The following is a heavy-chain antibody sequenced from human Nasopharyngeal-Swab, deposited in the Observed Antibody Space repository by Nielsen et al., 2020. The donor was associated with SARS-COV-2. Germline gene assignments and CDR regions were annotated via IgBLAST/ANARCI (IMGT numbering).Heavy chain of an antibody. D-gene: IGHD1-1*01. V-gene: IGHV4-34*01. Sequence: SETLSLTCAVYGGSFSGYYWSWIRQPPGKGLEWIGEINHSGGTNYNPSLKSRVTISVDTSKNQFSLKLSSVTAADTAVYYCASSTYQGRSDWGQGTLVTVSS. CDR2: INHSGGT. CDR3: ASSTYQGRSD. CDR1: GGSFSGYY. J-gene: IGHJ4*02.